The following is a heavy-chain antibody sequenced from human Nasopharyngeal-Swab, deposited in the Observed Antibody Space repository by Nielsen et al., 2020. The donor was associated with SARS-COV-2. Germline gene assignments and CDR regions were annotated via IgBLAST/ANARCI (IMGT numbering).Heavy chain of an antibody. CDR1: GGSFSGYY. Sequence: SETLSLTCAVYGGSFSGYYWSWIRQPPGKGLEWIGEINHSGSTNYNPSLKSRVTISVDTSKNQFSLKLSSVTAADTAVYYYPQFIFPSGGYYRIYYGMDVWGQGTTVTVSS. D-gene: IGHD3-3*01. J-gene: IGHJ6*02. CDR2: INHSGST. CDR3: PQFIFPSGGYYRIYYGMDV. V-gene: IGHV4-34*01.